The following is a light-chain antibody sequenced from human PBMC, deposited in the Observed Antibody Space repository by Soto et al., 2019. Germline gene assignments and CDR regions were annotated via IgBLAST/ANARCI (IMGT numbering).Light chain of an antibody. Sequence: DIHMTQPPASVPASLGHRVTLTCRASQSISSWLAWYQQKPGKAPKVLIYDASSLESGVPSRFSGSGSGTEFSLTISSLQPDDFATYYCQHYNSYSEAFGQGTKV. V-gene: IGKV1-5*01. CDR2: DAS. CDR3: QHYNSYSEA. CDR1: QSISSW. J-gene: IGKJ1*01.